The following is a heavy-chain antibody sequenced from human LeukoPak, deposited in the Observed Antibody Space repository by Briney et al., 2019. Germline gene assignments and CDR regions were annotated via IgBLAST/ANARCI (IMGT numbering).Heavy chain of an antibody. CDR3: ARQVSREGHFDY. D-gene: IGHD1-26*01. Sequence: GGSLRLSCAASGFTFNNYWLSWVRQGPGKGLEWVAHIKEDTSQKYYVGSVEGRFTISRDNARNSLYLQMKILRGEDTAVYFCARQVSREGHFDYWGQGALVTVSS. J-gene: IGHJ4*02. V-gene: IGHV3-7*01. CDR1: GFTFNNYW. CDR2: IKEDTSQK.